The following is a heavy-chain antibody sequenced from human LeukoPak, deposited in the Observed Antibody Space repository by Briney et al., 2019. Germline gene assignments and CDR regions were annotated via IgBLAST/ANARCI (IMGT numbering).Heavy chain of an antibody. CDR2: IYYSGST. V-gene: IGHV4-59*01. D-gene: IGHD6-19*01. J-gene: IGHJ4*02. CDR1: GGSISPYY. CDR3: AKRSSGWYYFDY. Sequence: PSETLSLTCTVSGGSISPYYWSWIRQPPGKGLEWIGYIYYSGSTNYNPSLKSRVTISVDTSKNQFSLKLSSVTAADTAVYYCAKRSSGWYYFDYWGQGTLVTVSS.